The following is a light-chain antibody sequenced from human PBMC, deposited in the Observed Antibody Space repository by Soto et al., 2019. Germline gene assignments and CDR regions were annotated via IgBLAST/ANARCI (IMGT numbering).Light chain of an antibody. V-gene: IGKV3-11*01. Sequence: EIVFTQSPATLSLSPGERAILSCRASQSVSTFLAWFQQKPGQPPRLLIYNASNGTTGIPARFSGSGSGTDFTLTISSLEPEDFAVYYCQQRGDWPPITFGQGTRLEIK. J-gene: IGKJ5*01. CDR1: QSVSTF. CDR2: NAS. CDR3: QQRGDWPPIT.